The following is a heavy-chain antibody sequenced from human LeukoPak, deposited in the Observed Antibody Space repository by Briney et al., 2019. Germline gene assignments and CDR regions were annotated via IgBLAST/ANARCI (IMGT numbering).Heavy chain of an antibody. V-gene: IGHV4-34*01. D-gene: IGHD3-10*01. CDR2: INHSGST. CDR1: GGSLSGYY. CDR3: ARARPKYYYGSGSSTPFDP. J-gene: IGHJ5*02. Sequence: SETLSLTCAVYGGSLSGYYWSWIRQPPGKGLEWIGEINHSGSTNYNPSLKSRVTISVDTSKNQFSLKLSSVTAADTAVYYCARARPKYYYGSGSSTPFDPWGQGTLVTVSS.